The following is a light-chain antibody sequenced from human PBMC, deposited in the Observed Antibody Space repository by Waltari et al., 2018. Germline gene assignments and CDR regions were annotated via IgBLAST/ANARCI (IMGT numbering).Light chain of an antibody. V-gene: IGKV1-12*01. J-gene: IGKJ4*01. CDR1: QDISHY. CDR3: QQTNTFPHT. Sequence: DIQMTQSPSSLSASVGDRVTITCRASQDISHYLSWYQQKPGKAPKLLICAASSLQSGVPSRFSGSGSGTDFTLTISSLQSEDFATYYCQQTNTFPHTFGGGTRVEIK. CDR2: AAS.